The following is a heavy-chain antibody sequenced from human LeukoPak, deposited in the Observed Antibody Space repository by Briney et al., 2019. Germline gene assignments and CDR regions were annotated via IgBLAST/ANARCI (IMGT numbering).Heavy chain of an antibody. Sequence: GASVKVSCKASGGTFSSYTITWVRQAPGQGLEWMGGIIPIFGSANYAQKFQGRVTITADESTSTAYMELSSLRSEDTAVYYCARESPLPGPTPQGGWFDPWGQGTLVTVSS. J-gene: IGHJ5*02. CDR3: ARESPLPGPTPQGGWFDP. V-gene: IGHV1-69*13. CDR1: GGTFSSYT. D-gene: IGHD1-14*01. CDR2: IIPIFGSA.